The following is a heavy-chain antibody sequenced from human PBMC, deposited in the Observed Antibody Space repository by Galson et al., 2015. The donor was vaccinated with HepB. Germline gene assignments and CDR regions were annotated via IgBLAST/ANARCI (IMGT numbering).Heavy chain of an antibody. V-gene: IGHV1-18*01. D-gene: IGHD5-12*01. J-gene: IGHJ5*02. CDR3: AINSGYEVLCNWFDP. CDR2: ISAYNGNT. Sequence: SVKVSCKASGYTLTSYGISWVRQAPGQGLEWMGWISAYNGNTNYAQKLQGRVTMTTDTSTSTAYMELRSLRSDDTAVYYCAINSGYEVLCNWFDPWGQGTLVTVSS. CDR1: GYTLTSYG.